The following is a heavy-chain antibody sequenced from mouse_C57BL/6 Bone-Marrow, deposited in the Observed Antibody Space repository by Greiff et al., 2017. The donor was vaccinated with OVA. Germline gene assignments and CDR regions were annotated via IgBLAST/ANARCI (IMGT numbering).Heavy chain of an antibody. V-gene: IGHV3-6*01. CDR3: ARGGYGSDY. J-gene: IGHJ2*01. CDR2: ISYDGSH. D-gene: IGHD1-1*01. CDR1: GYSIPSGYY. Sequence: EVQLQQSGPGLVKPSQSLSLTCSVTGYSIPSGYYWNWLRQFPGNKLEWMGYISYDGSHNSNPSLKNRISITRDTSKNQFFLKLNAVTTEDTATYYCARGGYGSDYWGQGTTLTVSS.